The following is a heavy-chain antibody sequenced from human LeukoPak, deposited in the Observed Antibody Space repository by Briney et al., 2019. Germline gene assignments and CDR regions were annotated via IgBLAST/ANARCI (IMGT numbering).Heavy chain of an antibody. Sequence: SETLSLTCAVSGYSISSGYYWGWIRQPPGKGLEWIGSIYHSGSTYYNPSLKSRVTISVDTSKNQFSLKLSSVTAADTAVYYCAREGVVVPAAIDYWGQGTLVTVSS. J-gene: IGHJ4*02. CDR3: AREGVVVPAAIDY. D-gene: IGHD2-2*01. V-gene: IGHV4-38-2*02. CDR1: GYSISSGYY. CDR2: IYHSGST.